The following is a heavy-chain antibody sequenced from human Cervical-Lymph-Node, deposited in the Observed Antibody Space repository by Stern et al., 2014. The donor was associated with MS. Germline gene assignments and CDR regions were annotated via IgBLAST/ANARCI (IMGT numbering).Heavy chain of an antibody. CDR3: AKHACTGAACPFDL. CDR2: FYYSGAT. D-gene: IGHD2-8*02. Sequence: QLQLQESAPGLVKPSETLSLTCAVSGDSISSYTHYWAWIRQPPGKGLEWIGVFYYSGATYYTRSLTIRVTISVDPSKNHFSLGLNAVTAADTAVYYCAKHACTGAACPFDLWGQGTLVTVSS. V-gene: IGHV4-39*01. CDR1: GDSISSYTHY. J-gene: IGHJ4*02.